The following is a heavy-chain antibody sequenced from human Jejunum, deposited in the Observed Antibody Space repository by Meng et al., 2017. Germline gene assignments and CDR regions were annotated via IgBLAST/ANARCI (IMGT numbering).Heavy chain of an antibody. CDR3: AKDLYSGNWNKFGY. J-gene: IGHJ4*02. CDR1: GFTFSNYA. Sequence: GESLKISCAASGFTFSNYAMSWLRQAPAKGLEWVSSISSSGDNTYYADSVKGRFAISRDNSKNTLYLHVTSLRAEDTALYYCAKDLYSGNWNKFGYWGQGTLVTVSS. D-gene: IGHD1/OR15-1a*01. V-gene: IGHV3-23*01. CDR2: ISSSGDNT.